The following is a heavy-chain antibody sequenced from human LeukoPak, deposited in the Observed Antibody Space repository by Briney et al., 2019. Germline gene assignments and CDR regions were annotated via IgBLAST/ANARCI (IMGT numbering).Heavy chain of an antibody. CDR3: ARGDGGMSY. CDR1: GGSISSGDYY. J-gene: IGHJ4*02. V-gene: IGHV4-30-4*01. Sequence: PSQTLSLTCTVSGGSISSGDYYWSWIRQPSGKGLEWIGYIYDPGTTYYNPSLKSRVTNPSLESRVTISVDTSKNQFSLKLSSVTAADTAVYYCARGDGGMSYWGQGTLVTVSS. D-gene: IGHD3-16*01. CDR2: IYDPGTT.